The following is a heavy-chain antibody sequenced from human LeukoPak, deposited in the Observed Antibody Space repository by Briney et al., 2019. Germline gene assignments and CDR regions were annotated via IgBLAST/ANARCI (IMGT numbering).Heavy chain of an antibody. CDR3: AKNPAALNWFDP. J-gene: IGHJ5*02. V-gene: IGHV3-23*01. CDR1: GFTFSSYA. CDR2: ISGSGGST. D-gene: IGHD2-2*01. Sequence: PGGSLRLSCAASGFTFSSYAMSWVRQAPGKGLEWVSAISGSGGSTYYADSVKGRVTISRDNSNNPLYLQMNSLRAEDTAVYYCAKNPAALNWFDPWGQGTLVTVSS.